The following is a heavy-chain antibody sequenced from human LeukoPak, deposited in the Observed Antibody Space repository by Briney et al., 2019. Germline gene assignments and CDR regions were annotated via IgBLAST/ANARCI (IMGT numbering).Heavy chain of an antibody. CDR3: ARYGSGSSIFDY. V-gene: IGHV1-2*02. CDR1: GYTFTGYY. J-gene: IGHJ4*02. CDR2: INPNSGGT. Sequence: PSVKVSCKASGYTFTGYYMHWVRQAPGQGLEWMGWINPNSGGTNYAQKFQGRVTMTRDTSISTAYMELSRLRSDDTAVYYCARYGSGSSIFDYWGQGTLVTVSS. D-gene: IGHD3-10*01.